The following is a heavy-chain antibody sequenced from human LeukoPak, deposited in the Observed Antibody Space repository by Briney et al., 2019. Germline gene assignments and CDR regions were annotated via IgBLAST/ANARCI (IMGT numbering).Heavy chain of an antibody. D-gene: IGHD6-13*01. Sequence: SETLSLTCTVSGGSISNYYWNWIRQPPGKGLEWIGYIYYSGSTNYNPSHKSRVTISVDTSKNQFSLKLSSVTAADTAVYYCARGCCGGGIFDYWGQGTLVTVSS. CDR1: GGSISNYY. V-gene: IGHV4-59*01. CDR2: IYYSGST. CDR3: ARGCCGGGIFDY. J-gene: IGHJ4*02.